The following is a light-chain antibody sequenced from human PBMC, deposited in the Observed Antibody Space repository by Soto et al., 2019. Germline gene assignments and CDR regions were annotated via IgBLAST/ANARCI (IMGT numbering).Light chain of an antibody. Sequence: EIVLTQSPGTLSLSPGERATLSCRASQSVSSSYLAWYQQKPGQAPRLLIYGAYSRATGIPDRFSGSGSGTDFTLTISRIEPEDFAVYYGQQYGSSPLYTFGQGTKLEIK. CDR3: QQYGSSPLYT. V-gene: IGKV3-20*01. CDR1: QSVSSSY. J-gene: IGKJ2*01. CDR2: GAY.